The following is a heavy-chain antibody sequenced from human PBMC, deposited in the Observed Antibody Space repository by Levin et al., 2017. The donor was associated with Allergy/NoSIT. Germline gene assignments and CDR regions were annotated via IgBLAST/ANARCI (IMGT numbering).Heavy chain of an antibody. Sequence: HAGGSLRLSCAASGFMFDNYGMSWVRQAPGKGLEWVSVISGSGVTTYYADSVKGRFTISRDNSKNVLYLQMNSLRAEDTAIFYCAKEAGRGLNYAYAFDIWGQGAMVTVSS. V-gene: IGHV3-23*01. CDR3: AKEAGRGLNYAYAFDI. CDR2: ISGSGVTT. CDR1: GFMFDNYG. D-gene: IGHD3-16*01. J-gene: IGHJ3*02.